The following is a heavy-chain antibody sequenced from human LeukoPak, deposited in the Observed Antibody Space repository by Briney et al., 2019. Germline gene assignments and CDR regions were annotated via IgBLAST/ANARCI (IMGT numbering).Heavy chain of an antibody. CDR1: GFTFSDYY. CDR2: ISGSGGST. Sequence: GGSLRLSCAASGFTFSDYYMSWIRQAPGKGLEWVSAISGSGGSTYYADSVKGRFTISRDNSKNTLYLQMNSLRAEDTAVYYCAKPNAGRFDYWGQGTLVTVSS. D-gene: IGHD3-10*01. J-gene: IGHJ4*02. V-gene: IGHV3-23*01. CDR3: AKPNAGRFDY.